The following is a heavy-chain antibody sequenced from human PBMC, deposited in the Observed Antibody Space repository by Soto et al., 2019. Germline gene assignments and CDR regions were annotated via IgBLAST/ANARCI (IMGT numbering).Heavy chain of an antibody. J-gene: IGHJ6*02. Sequence: QVHLLLQSGAEVKKPGSSVKVSCKASGGTPSNSAISWVRQAPGQGLEWMGGIIPVFGLVKYAQNFQGRVTLTADESTNTASMELSSLRPEDTAVYYCAGGRIVVVGSRAYYGMDVWGQGTTVTVSS. D-gene: IGHD3-22*01. V-gene: IGHV1-69*01. CDR2: IIPVFGLV. CDR1: GGTPSNSA. CDR3: AGGRIVVVGSRAYYGMDV.